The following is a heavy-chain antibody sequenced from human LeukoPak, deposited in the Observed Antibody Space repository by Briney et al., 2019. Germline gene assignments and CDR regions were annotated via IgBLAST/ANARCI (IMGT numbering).Heavy chain of an antibody. D-gene: IGHD3-9*01. CDR1: GFTFSSYG. CDR2: ISYDGSNK. V-gene: IGHV3-30*18. J-gene: IGHJ4*02. Sequence: PGGSLRLSCAASGFTFSSYGMHWVRQAPGKGLEWVAVISYDGSNKYYAESVKGRFTISRDNSKNTLYLQMNSLRAEDTAVYYCAKAPVYYDILTGYTDYWGQGTLVTVSS. CDR3: AKAPVYYDILTGYTDY.